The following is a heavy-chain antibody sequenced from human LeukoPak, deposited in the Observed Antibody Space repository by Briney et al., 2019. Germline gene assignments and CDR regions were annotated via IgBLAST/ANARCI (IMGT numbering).Heavy chain of an antibody. J-gene: IGHJ4*02. CDR3: ARLYSSGWRYFDY. CDR1: GFTFSSYS. D-gene: IGHD6-19*01. V-gene: IGHV3-21*01. Sequence: GGSLRLSCAASGFTFSSYSMNWVRRAPGKGLEWVSSISSSSSYIYYADSVKGRFTISRDNAKNSLYLQMNSLRAEDTAVYYCARLYSSGWRYFDYWGQGTLVTVSP. CDR2: ISSSSSYI.